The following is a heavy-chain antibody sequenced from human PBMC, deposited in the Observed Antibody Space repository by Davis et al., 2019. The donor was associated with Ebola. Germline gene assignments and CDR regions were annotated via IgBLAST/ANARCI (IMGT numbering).Heavy chain of an antibody. CDR3: ARGSIYLTVMVFTEYFQH. D-gene: IGHD3-22*01. CDR1: GFTFSHFC. V-gene: IGHV3-74*01. CDR2: INNDGSIT. J-gene: IGHJ1*01. Sequence: HTAGSLTLSCAASGFTFSHFCMHWVRQAPGKGLVCVSRINNDGSITNYADSVKGRFTISRANAKNTLYLQMNSLRPEDTAVYFWARGSIYLTVMVFTEYFQHWGQGTQVIVSS.